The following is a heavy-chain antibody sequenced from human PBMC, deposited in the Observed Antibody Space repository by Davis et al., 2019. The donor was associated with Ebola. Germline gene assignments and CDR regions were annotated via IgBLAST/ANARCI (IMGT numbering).Heavy chain of an antibody. CDR2: ISRNSAKT. CDR3: ARGPPRGYDSSGPLFDP. D-gene: IGHD3-22*01. V-gene: IGHV3-23*01. J-gene: IGHJ5*02. Sequence: PGGSLRLSCSVSGFIFSNYAMSWVRLAPGKGPEWVAGISRNSAKTYYADSVKGRFAISRDNSKNTLFLQMNSLRSEDTAVYYCARGPPRGYDSSGPLFDPWGQGTLVTVSS. CDR1: GFIFSNYA.